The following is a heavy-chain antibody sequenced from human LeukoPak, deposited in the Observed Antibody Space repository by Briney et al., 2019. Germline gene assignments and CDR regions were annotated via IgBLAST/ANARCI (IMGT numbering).Heavy chain of an antibody. V-gene: IGHV3-7*03. CDR1: GFTFNGYW. CDR2: IKEDGSAQ. CDR3: ARDRPTHWYFDL. D-gene: IGHD6-6*01. Sequence: GGSLRLSCAASGFTFNGYWMSWVRQAPGKGLEWVANIKEDGSAQYYVGSVKGRFTISRDNSKNTLYLQMNSLRAEDTAVYYCARDRPTHWYFDLWGRGTLVTVSS. J-gene: IGHJ2*01.